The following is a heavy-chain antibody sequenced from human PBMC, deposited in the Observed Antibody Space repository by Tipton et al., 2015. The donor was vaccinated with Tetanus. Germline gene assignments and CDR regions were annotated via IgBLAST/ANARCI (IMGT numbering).Heavy chain of an antibody. D-gene: IGHD1-7*01. CDR2: INPDSGST. J-gene: IGHJ4*02. CDR3: ARDSYVTGTTSHFDF. CDR1: GYTFTNYG. Sequence: QLVQSGAEVKEPGASVKVSCKAFGYTFTNYGIHWVRQAPGQGLEWLGWINPDSGSTKYTQNFQGRVTMTRDTPTTTVYLELTSLKSDDTAVYYCARDSYVTGTTSHFDFWGQGSLVNVSS. V-gene: IGHV1-2*02.